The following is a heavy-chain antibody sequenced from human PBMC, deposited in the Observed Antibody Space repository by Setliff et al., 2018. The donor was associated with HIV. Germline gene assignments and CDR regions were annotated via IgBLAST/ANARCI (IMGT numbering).Heavy chain of an antibody. J-gene: IGHJ6*03. CDR1: GESLAGSRYS. V-gene: IGHV4-39*01. D-gene: IGHD3-22*01. CDR3: ARLGDNSDWRSNYFFYYMDV. CDR2: LFHTGSS. Sequence: KPSETLSLTCTVSGESLAGSRYSWGWVRQSPGQGLEWLGNLFHTGSSYFNPSLKSRLTMSVDTPKDQFSLSLISMTAADSAVYYCARLGDNSDWRSNYFFYYMDVWGKGVTVTVSS.